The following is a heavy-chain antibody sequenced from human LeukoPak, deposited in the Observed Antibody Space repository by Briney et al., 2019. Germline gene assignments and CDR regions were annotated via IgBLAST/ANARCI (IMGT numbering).Heavy chain of an antibody. Sequence: GRSLRLSCAASGFTFSSYAMHWVRQAPGKGLEWVAVISYDGSNKYYADSVKGRFTISRDNSKNTLYLQMNSLRAEDTAVYYCARGSYYGASYYYGMDVWGQGTTVTASS. CDR2: ISYDGSNK. V-gene: IGHV3-30-3*01. CDR3: ARGSYYGASYYYGMDV. D-gene: IGHD3-3*01. J-gene: IGHJ6*02. CDR1: GFTFSSYA.